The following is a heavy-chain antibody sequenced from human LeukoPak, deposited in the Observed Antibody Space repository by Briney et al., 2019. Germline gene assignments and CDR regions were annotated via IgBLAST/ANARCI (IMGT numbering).Heavy chain of an antibody. Sequence: ASVKVSCKASGYTFTGYYMHWVRQAPGQGLEWMGWINPNSGGTNYAQKFQGRVTMTRDTSISTAYMELSRLRSDDTAVYYCAREGCSSTSCYALLDYWGQGTLVTVSS. J-gene: IGHJ4*02. CDR1: GYTFTGYY. V-gene: IGHV1-2*02. CDR3: AREGCSSTSCYALLDY. D-gene: IGHD2-2*01. CDR2: INPNSGGT.